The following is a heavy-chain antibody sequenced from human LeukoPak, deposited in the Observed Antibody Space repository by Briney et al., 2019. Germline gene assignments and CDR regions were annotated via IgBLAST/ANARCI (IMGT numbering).Heavy chain of an antibody. Sequence: PGGSLRLSCVASGFTFSSYVMSWVRQAPGKGLEWVSGIGGSGGSTYYADSVKGRFTISRDNSKNTLYLQMNSLRAEDTAVYYCARSLAGYYYYYMDVWGKGTTVTVSS. CDR2: IGGSGGST. V-gene: IGHV3-23*01. J-gene: IGHJ6*03. CDR3: ARSLAGYYYYYMDV. CDR1: GFTFSSYV. D-gene: IGHD2-15*01.